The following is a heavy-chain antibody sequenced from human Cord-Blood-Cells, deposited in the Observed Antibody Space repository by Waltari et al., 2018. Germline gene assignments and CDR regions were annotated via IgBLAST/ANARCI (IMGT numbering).Heavy chain of an antibody. Sequence: EVQLLESGGGLVQPGGSLRLSCAASGFTFSSYAMSWVRQAPGKGLEWVSAISGSGGSTYYADSVKGRLPISRNNSKTTLYLKMSSLRAEDSAVYYCAKDLLFTVVVVAATSLDMDVWGKGTTVTVSS. V-gene: IGHV3-23*01. CDR3: AKDLLFTVVVVAATSLDMDV. CDR2: ISGSGGST. J-gene: IGHJ6*03. D-gene: IGHD2-15*01. CDR1: GFTFSSYA.